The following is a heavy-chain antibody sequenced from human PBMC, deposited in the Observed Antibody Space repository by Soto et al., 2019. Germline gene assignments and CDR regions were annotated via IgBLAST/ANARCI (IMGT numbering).Heavy chain of an antibody. V-gene: IGHV3-9*01. Sequence: EVQLVESGGGLVQPGRSLRLSCAASGFTFDDYAMHWVRQAPGKGLEWVSGISWNSGSIGYADSVKGRFTISRDNAKNSLYLQMNSLRAEDTGLYYCAKDFTFGGVIALFDYWGQGTLVTVSS. J-gene: IGHJ4*02. CDR1: GFTFDDYA. CDR3: AKDFTFGGVIALFDY. CDR2: ISWNSGSI. D-gene: IGHD3-16*02.